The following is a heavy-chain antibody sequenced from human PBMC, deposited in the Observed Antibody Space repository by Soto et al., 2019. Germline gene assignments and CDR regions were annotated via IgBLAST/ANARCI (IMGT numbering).Heavy chain of an antibody. V-gene: IGHV1-69*01. J-gene: IGHJ6*02. CDR1: GGTFSSYA. CDR2: IIPIFGTA. D-gene: IGHD2-15*01. Sequence: QVQLVQSGAEVKKPGSSVKVSCKATGGTFSSYAISWVRQAPGQGLEWMGGIIPIFGTAQYAQKFQGRVTITADESTSTGYMELSSLRSEDTAVYDCARSQGGSSSLDIYYYYYYGMDGWGQGTTVTVSS. CDR3: ARSQGGSSSLDIYYYYYYGMDG.